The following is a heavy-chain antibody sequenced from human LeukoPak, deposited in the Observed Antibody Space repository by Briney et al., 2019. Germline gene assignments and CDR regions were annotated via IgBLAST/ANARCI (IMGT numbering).Heavy chain of an antibody. CDR1: GGSISSSSYY. Sequence: PSETLSLTCTVAGGSISSSSYYWGWIRQPPGKGLEWIGSIYYSGSTYYNPSLKSRVTISVDTSKNQFSLKLSSVTAADTAVYYCARHWGGLRYFDWPLYYYYYMDVWGKGTTVTVSS. D-gene: IGHD3-9*01. CDR2: IYYSGST. CDR3: ARHWGGLRYFDWPLYYYYYMDV. J-gene: IGHJ6*03. V-gene: IGHV4-39*01.